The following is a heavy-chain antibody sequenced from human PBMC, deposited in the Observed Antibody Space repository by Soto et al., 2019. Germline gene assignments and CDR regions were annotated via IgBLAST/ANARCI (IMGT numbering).Heavy chain of an antibody. CDR1: GGSISSGNYY. J-gene: IGHJ3*02. CDR2: IDNRGST. Sequence: SETLSLTCTVSGGSISSGNYYWSWIRQHPEKGLEWIGYIDNRGSTYYNPSLESRVTISVDTSNNQFSLNLSSVTAADTAVYYCAREVIVPAAADAFDIWGQGTMVTVSS. D-gene: IGHD2-2*01. CDR3: AREVIVPAAADAFDI. V-gene: IGHV4-31*03.